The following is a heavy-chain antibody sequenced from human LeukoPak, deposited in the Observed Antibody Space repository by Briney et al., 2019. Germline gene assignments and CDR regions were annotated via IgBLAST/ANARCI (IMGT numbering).Heavy chain of an antibody. D-gene: IGHD2-2*02. Sequence: ASVKVSCKASGYTFTSYYMHWVRQAPGQGLEWMGIINPSGGSTSYAQKFQGRVTMTRDTSTSTVYMELSSLRSEDTAVYYCARDRPHLGYCSSTSCYIAGGWFDPWGQGTLVAVSS. V-gene: IGHV1-46*01. CDR3: ARDRPHLGYCSSTSCYIAGGWFDP. CDR1: GYTFTSYY. J-gene: IGHJ5*02. CDR2: INPSGGST.